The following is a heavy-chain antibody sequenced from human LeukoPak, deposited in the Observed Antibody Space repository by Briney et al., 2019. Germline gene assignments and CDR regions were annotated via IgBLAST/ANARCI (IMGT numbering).Heavy chain of an antibody. D-gene: IGHD3-3*01. Sequence: SETLSLPCTVSSHPISRYYWSWIRQPPGKGLEWSAYTYYSGSTKYNRSLKSRVTISVDTSKNQFSLKLSSVTAADTAVYYCARHSTFFGVVIIKGRVRGPFDYWGQGTLVTVSS. V-gene: IGHV4-59*08. CDR3: ARHSTFFGVVIIKGRVRGPFDY. J-gene: IGHJ4*02. CDR1: SHPISRYY. CDR2: TYYSGST.